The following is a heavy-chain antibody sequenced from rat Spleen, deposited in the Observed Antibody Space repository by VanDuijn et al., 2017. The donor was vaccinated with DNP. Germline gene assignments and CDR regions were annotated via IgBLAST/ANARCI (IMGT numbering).Heavy chain of an antibody. CDR2: MWSDGDT. D-gene: IGHD1-7*01. Sequence: QVQLKESGPGLVQPSQTLSLTCPVSGFSLTSYHVHWVPQPPGKGLELMGVMWSDGDTSYNSGLKSRLSISRDNSKSQVFVKMNSLQTGDTATYYCARNPTGTDWYFDFWGPGTVVTVSS. J-gene: IGHJ1*01. CDR1: GFSLTSYH. CDR3: ARNPTGTDWYFDF. V-gene: IGHV2-32*01.